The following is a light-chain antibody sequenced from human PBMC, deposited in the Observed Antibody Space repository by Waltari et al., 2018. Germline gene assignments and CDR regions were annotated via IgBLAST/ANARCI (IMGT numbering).Light chain of an antibody. Sequence: LFYSAHSKTYLTWDQQKPGQSPKLLMYGASTRESVVPDRFSGSGSGTDFALTISTLQAEDVAVYYCHQYYSLFTFGPGTKVDIK. J-gene: IGKJ3*01. V-gene: IGKV4-1*01. CDR2: GAS. CDR1: LFYSAHSKTY. CDR3: HQYYSLFT.